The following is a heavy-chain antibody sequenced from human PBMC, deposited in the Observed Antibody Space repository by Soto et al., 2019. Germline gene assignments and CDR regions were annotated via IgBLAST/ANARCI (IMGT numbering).Heavy chain of an antibody. Sequence: EVQLLESGGGLIQPGGSLRLSCTASGFTFINYAMNWVRQAPGKGLEWVSGTSGGGDVVFYADSVKGRFAISRDESKNSPSLQMNSMRAAGPALYYSVKKSICTVTKPVYWSFDLWGRGTLVTVSS. CDR2: TSGGGDVV. CDR1: GFTFINYA. CDR3: VKKSICTVTKPVYWSFDL. V-gene: IGHV3-23*01. D-gene: IGHD4-17*01. J-gene: IGHJ2*01.